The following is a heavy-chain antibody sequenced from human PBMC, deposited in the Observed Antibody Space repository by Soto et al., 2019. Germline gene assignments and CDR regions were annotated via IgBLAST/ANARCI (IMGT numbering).Heavy chain of an antibody. Sequence: SATLALTCAVYGGSFSGYDWSWIRQPPGKGLEWIGEINHSGSTNYNPSLKSRVTISVDTSKNQFSLKMSSVTAADTAVYYCARGAEAEDGWFDPWGQGPLVT. CDR1: GGSFSGYD. CDR2: INHSGST. V-gene: IGHV4-34*01. D-gene: IGHD6-13*01. CDR3: ARGAEAEDGWFDP. J-gene: IGHJ5*02.